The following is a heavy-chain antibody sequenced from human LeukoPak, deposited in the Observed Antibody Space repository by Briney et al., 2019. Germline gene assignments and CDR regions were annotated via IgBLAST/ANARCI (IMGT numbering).Heavy chain of an antibody. CDR3: ARHIHCGGDCYSGYFDY. CDR2: IIPIFGTA. V-gene: IGHV1-69*13. J-gene: IGHJ4*02. D-gene: IGHD2-21*02. Sequence: SVKVSCKASGGTFSSYAISWVRQAPGQGLEWMGGIIPIFGTANYAQKFQGRVTITADESTSTAYMELSSLRSEDTAVCYCARHIHCGGDCYSGYFDYWGQGTLVTVSS. CDR1: GGTFSSYA.